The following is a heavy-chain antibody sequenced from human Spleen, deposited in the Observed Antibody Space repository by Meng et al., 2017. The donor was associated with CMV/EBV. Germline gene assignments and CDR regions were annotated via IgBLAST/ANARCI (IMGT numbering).Heavy chain of an antibody. J-gene: IGHJ6*02. CDR2: ISGSGGST. CDR3: AKNPGYNWNADYYGMDV. D-gene: IGHD1-1*01. Sequence: GESLKISCAASGFTFSSYAMSWVRQAPGKGLEWVSAISGSGGSTYYADSVKGRFTISRDNSKNTLYLQMNSLRAEDTAVYYCAKNPGYNWNADYYGMDVWGQGTTVTVSS. V-gene: IGHV3-23*01. CDR1: GFTFSSYA.